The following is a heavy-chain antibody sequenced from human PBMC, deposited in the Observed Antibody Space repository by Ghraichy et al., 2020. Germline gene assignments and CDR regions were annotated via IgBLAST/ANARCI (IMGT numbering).Heavy chain of an antibody. Sequence: GGSLRLSCAASGLTFISYAMSWVRQAPGKGLEWVSAISGSGGNTYYADSVKGRFTISRDNSRNTLYLQMNSLRAEDTAVYYCASGYSYGGPYWGQGTLVTVSS. CDR1: GLTFISYA. V-gene: IGHV3-23*01. J-gene: IGHJ4*02. CDR3: ASGYSYGGPY. D-gene: IGHD5-18*01. CDR2: ISGSGGNT.